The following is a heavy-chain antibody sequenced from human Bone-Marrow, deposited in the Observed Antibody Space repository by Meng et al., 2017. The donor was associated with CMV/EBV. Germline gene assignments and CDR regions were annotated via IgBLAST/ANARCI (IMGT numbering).Heavy chain of an antibody. V-gene: IGHV1-18*01. CDR3: ARDYVVRKVYSAY. CDR1: GYTFSNYG. J-gene: IGHJ4*02. Sequence: ASVKVSCKGSGYTFSNYGFSWVRQAPGQGPEWMGWISAYSGNINYAQKFQGRLTLTTDVSTSTAYMELRGLRFDDTAVYYCARDYVVRKVYSAYWGQGTLVTVSS. CDR2: ISAYSGNI. D-gene: IGHD3-10*01.